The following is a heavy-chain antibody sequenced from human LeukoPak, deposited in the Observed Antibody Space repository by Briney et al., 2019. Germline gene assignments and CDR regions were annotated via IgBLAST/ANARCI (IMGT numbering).Heavy chain of an antibody. D-gene: IGHD5-18*01. CDR2: IYSGGST. CDR3: AKGEYGYSYGRLMTFDY. CDR1: GFTVSSNY. Sequence: GGSLRLSCAAAGFTVSSNYMSWVRQAPGKGLEWVSVIYSGGSTYYADSVKGRFTISRDNSKNTLYLQMNSLRAEDTAVYYCAKGEYGYSYGRLMTFDYWGQGTLVTVSS. J-gene: IGHJ4*02. V-gene: IGHV3-53*01.